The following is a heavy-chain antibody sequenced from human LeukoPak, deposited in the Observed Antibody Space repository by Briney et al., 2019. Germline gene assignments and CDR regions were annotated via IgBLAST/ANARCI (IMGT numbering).Heavy chain of an antibody. CDR3: ANSYYGDYM. Sequence: GSPRLSCAAPRFTSSSDWMTWVRPGPGKGLEWVANIKQDVSESYYVDSVKGRFTISRDNAKNSLYLQMNSLRAEDTAVYYCANSYYGDYMWGQGTMVTVSS. CDR2: IKQDVSES. V-gene: IGHV3-7*05. J-gene: IGHJ3*02. D-gene: IGHD4-17*01. CDR1: RFTSSSDW.